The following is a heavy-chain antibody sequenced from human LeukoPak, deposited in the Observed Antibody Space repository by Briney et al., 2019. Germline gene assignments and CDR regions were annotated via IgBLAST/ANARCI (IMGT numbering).Heavy chain of an antibody. D-gene: IGHD5-12*01. J-gene: IGHJ4*02. V-gene: IGHV3-23*01. CDR2: ISGSGAST. CDR1: GFSFGGYA. Sequence: AGGSLRLSCAASGFSFGGYAMSWVRQAPGKGLEWVSSISGSGASTYYADSVRGRFTLSRDNSENTLYLQMNSLRAEDTAVYYCAKGSRGYSGYYLDYWGQGTLITVSS. CDR3: AKGSRGYSGYYLDY.